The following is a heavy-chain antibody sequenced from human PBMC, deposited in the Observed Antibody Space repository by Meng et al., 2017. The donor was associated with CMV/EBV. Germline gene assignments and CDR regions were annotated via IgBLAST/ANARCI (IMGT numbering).Heavy chain of an antibody. CDR2: IIPIFGTA. D-gene: IGHD3-22*01. CDR1: GGTFSSYA. CDR3: AREDRAYYYDSSGYPPHFDY. J-gene: IGHJ4*02. Sequence: SVKVSCKASGGTFSSYAISWVRQAPGQGLEWMGGIIPIFGTANYAQKLHGRVTITTDESTSTAYMELSSLRSEDTAVYYCAREDRAYYYDSSGYPPHFDYWGQGTLVTVSS. V-gene: IGHV1-69*05.